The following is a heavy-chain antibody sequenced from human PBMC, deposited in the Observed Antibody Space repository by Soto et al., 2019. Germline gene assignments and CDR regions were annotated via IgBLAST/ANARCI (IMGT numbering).Heavy chain of an antibody. V-gene: IGHV4-34*01. CDR1: GGSFSGYY. J-gene: IGHJ6*02. D-gene: IGHD6-19*01. Sequence: QVQLQQWGAGLLKPSETLSLTCAVYGGSFSGYYWSWIRQPPGKGLEWIGELYHSGSTNYNPSLKSRVTISVDKSKNQFSLKLSSVTAADTAVYYCARGFGGSGWYGDYYYYYGMDVWGQGTTVTVSS. CDR2: LYHSGST. CDR3: ARGFGGSGWYGDYYYYYGMDV.